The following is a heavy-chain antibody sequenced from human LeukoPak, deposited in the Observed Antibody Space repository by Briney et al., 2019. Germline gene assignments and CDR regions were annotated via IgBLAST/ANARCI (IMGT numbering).Heavy chain of an antibody. CDR2: ISWNSGSI. CDR3: AKATAERALVVVTAMAAFDI. J-gene: IGHJ3*02. D-gene: IGHD2-21*02. V-gene: IGHV3-9*01. Sequence: PGGSLRLSCAASGFTFDDYAMHWVRQAPGKGLEWVSGISWNSGSIGYADSVKGRFTISRDNAKNSLYLQMNSLRAEDTALYYCAKATAERALVVVTAMAAFDIWGQGTMVTVSS. CDR1: GFTFDDYA.